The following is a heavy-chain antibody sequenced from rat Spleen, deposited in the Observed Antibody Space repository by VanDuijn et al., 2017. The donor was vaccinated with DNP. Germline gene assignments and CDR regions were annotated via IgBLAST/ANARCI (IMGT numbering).Heavy chain of an antibody. J-gene: IGHJ2*01. V-gene: IGHV5-17*01. CDR2: ITNTGDST. D-gene: IGHD1-10*01. Sequence: EVQLVESGGGLVQPGRSLKLSCAASGFTFSDHAMAWVRQAPKKGLEWVATITNTGDSTYYSDSVKGRFSVSRENAKSTLYLQVNSLRSEDTATYYCTRGVYNNYYVMDAWGQGVMVTVSS. CDR3: TRGVYNNYYVMDA. CDR1: GFTFSDHA.